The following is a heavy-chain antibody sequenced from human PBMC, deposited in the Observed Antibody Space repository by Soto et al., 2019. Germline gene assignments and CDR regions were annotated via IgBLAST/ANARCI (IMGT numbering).Heavy chain of an antibody. CDR2: IKQDGSDK. J-gene: IGHJ4*02. CDR1: GFTFSSYW. V-gene: IGHV3-7*05. D-gene: IGHD6-6*01. CDR3: AKVKSLAGQE. Sequence: EVQLVESGGGLVQPGGSLRLSCAASGFTFSSYWMSWVRQAPGKGLEWVANIKQDGSDKDYVDSVKGRFTISRDNAKNSLYLQMNRLTAEDPAVYYCAKVKSLAGQEWGQGTLVTVSS.